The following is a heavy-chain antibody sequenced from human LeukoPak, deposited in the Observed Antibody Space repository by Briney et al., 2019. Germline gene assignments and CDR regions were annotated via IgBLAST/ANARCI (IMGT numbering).Heavy chain of an antibody. CDR3: AKGSDFWSGLRWGYFDY. Sequence: GGSLRLSCAASGFTFSSYGMHWVRQAPGKGLEWVAFIRYDGSNKYYADSVKGRFTISRDNSKNTLYLQMNSLRAEDTAVYYCAKGSDFWSGLRWGYFDYWGQGTLVTVSS. CDR2: IRYDGSNK. D-gene: IGHD3-3*01. V-gene: IGHV3-30*02. J-gene: IGHJ4*02. CDR1: GFTFSSYG.